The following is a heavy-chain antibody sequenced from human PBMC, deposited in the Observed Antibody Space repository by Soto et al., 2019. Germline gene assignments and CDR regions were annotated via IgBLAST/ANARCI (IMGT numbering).Heavy chain of an antibody. CDR2: ISTPNSDE. J-gene: IGHJ4*02. D-gene: IGHD4-17*01. CDR3: ARDLAYIRHY. CDR1: GYTFTSYG. V-gene: IGHV1-18*01. Sequence: ASVKVSCKTSGYTFTSYGISWVRQAPGQGQERMRRISTPNSDEGYAQKLPGRVTMTTDTSTSTAYMELRSLTSDDTAVYYCARDLAYIRHYWGQGTLVTVSS.